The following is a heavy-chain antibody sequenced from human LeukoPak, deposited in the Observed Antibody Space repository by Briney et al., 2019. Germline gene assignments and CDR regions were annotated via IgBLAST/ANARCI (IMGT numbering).Heavy chain of an antibody. CDR3: ARIDTYYYDSSGYYSSLDI. D-gene: IGHD3-22*01. J-gene: IGHJ3*02. CDR1: GFIVSNNY. V-gene: IGHV3-53*01. Sequence: HPGGSLRLSCAASGFIVSNNYMSWVRQAPGKGLEWVSVIYSDGSTYYADSVKGRFTISRDNAKNSLYLQMNSLRAEDTALYYCARIDTYYYDSSGYYSSLDIWGQGTIVTV. CDR2: IYSDGST.